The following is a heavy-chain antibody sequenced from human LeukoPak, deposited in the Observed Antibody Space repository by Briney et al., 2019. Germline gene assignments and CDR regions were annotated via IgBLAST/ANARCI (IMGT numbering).Heavy chain of an antibody. CDR1: GYTLTELS. D-gene: IGHD5-18*01. Sequence: ASVKVSCKVSGYTLTELSMHWVRQAPGKGLEWMGGFDPEDGETIYAQKFQGRVTMTEDTSTDTAYVELSSLRSEDTAVYYCATKTDRGYSYAGAFDIWGQGTMVTVSS. CDR3: ATKTDRGYSYAGAFDI. J-gene: IGHJ3*02. V-gene: IGHV1-24*01. CDR2: FDPEDGET.